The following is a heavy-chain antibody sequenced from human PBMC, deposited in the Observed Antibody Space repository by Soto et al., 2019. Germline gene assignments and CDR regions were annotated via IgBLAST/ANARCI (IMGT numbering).Heavy chain of an antibody. CDR1: GFTFSDYY. CDR3: ARVGLGYCSSNSCPIYGPYYYYYMDV. D-gene: IGHD2-2*01. Sequence: QVQLVESGGGLVKPGGSLRLSCAASGFTFSDYYMSWIRQAPGKGLEWVSYISSRGSTIYYADSVKGRFTISSDNAKNYLYLRMNSLRAEDTAVYYCARVGLGYCSSNSCPIYGPYYYYYMDVWGKGTTVTVS. CDR2: ISSRGSTI. V-gene: IGHV3-11*01. J-gene: IGHJ6*03.